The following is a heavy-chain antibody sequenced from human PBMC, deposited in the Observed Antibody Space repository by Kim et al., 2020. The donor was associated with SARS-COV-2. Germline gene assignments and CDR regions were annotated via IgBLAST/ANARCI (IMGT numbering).Heavy chain of an antibody. V-gene: IGHV4-59*13. CDR2: IYYSGST. J-gene: IGHJ4*02. Sequence: SETLSLTCTVSGGSISSYYWSWIRQPPGKGLEWIGYIYYSGSTNYNPSLKSRVTISVDTSKNQFSLKLSSVTAADTAVYYCARAGGYCSSTSCYSHFDYWGQGTLVTVSS. CDR1: GGSISSYY. D-gene: IGHD2-2*01. CDR3: ARAGGYCSSTSCYSHFDY.